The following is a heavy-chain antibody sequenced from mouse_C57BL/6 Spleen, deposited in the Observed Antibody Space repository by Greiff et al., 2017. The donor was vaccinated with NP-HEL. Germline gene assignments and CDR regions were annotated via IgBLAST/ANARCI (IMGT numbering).Heavy chain of an antibody. J-gene: IGHJ4*01. CDR2: INYDGSST. Sequence: EVHLVESEGGLVQPGSSMKLSCTASGFTFSDYYMAWVRQVPEKGLEWVANINYDGSSTYYLDSLKSRFIISRDNAKNILYLQMSSLKSEDTATYYCARGSSYVGYYAMDYWGQGTSVTVSS. CDR1: GFTFSDYY. D-gene: IGHD1-1*01. V-gene: IGHV5-16*01. CDR3: ARGSSYVGYYAMDY.